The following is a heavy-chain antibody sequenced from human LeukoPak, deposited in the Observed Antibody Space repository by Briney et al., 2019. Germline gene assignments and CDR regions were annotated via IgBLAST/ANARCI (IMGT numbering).Heavy chain of an antibody. J-gene: IGHJ3*02. CDR3: VRDSYPDNTGEGAFDI. CDR1: GGSITTIGYS. CDR2: IYQSGSS. V-gene: IGHV4-30-2*01. D-gene: IGHD2-8*02. Sequence: SQTLSLTCDVSGGSITTIGYSWSWIRQPPGKGLEWIGYIYQSGSSSYNPSLQSRVTISIDRSKNQFSLKLTSVTAADTAVYYCVRDSYPDNTGEGAFDISGHGTMVTVSA.